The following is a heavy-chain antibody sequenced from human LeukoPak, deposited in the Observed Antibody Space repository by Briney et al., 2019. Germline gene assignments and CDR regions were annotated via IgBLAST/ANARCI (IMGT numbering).Heavy chain of an antibody. D-gene: IGHD1-26*01. CDR1: GFTFSTYS. CDR2: ISDSGTYF. CDR3: ARGGSPPEALGDALNI. J-gene: IGHJ3*02. V-gene: IGHV3-21*01. Sequence: KPGGSLILSCAAAGFTFSTYSMNWGRQAPGKGLEWVSSISDSGTYFYYADSVKGRFTISRDNAKNTLYLQMNSLRVEDTAVYYCARGGSPPEALGDALNIWGQGTMVTVSS.